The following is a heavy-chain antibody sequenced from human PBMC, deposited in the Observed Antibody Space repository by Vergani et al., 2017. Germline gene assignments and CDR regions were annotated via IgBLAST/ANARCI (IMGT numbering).Heavy chain of an antibody. CDR2: IHPADSDT. V-gene: IGHV5-51*01. CDR3: ARLYGRDSSGSKYFDY. Sequence: EVQLVQSGAEVKKPGESLKISCKGSGYSFTSYWIGWVRQMPGKGLEWMGIIHPADSDTRYSPSFQGQGTISVDKSISTAYLQRSSLRASDSAMYYCARLYGRDSSGSKYFDYWGQGTLVTVSS. D-gene: IGHD3-22*01. J-gene: IGHJ4*02. CDR1: GYSFTSYW.